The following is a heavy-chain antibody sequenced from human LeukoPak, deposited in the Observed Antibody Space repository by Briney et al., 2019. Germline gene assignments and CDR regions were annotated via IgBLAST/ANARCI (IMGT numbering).Heavy chain of an antibody. J-gene: IGHJ2*01. CDR3: ARAASNIVVAGDWYFDL. CDR2: INSDGSST. V-gene: IGHV3-74*01. D-gene: IGHD6-19*01. CDR1: GFTFSSYR. Sequence: GGSLRLSCAASGFTFSSYRMHWVRQAPGKGLVWGSRINSDGSSTSYADSVKGRFTISTDNAKNTLYLQMNSLRAEDTAVYYCARAASNIVVAGDWYFDLWGRGTLVTVSS.